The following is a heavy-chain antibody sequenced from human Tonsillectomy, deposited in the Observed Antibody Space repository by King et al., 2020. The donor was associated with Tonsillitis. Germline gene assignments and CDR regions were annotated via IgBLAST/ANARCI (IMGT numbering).Heavy chain of an antibody. D-gene: IGHD4-17*01. CDR3: ARDPYGPFDY. CDR1: GGSFNDNY. Sequence: VQLQQWGAGLLKPSETLSLTCAVYGGSFNDNYWIWIRQPPGKGLEWIGEINHSGSTNYNPSLKSRVTISVDTSKNQFSLNLSSVTAADTAVYYCARDPYGPFDYWGQGTLVTVSS. J-gene: IGHJ4*02. V-gene: IGHV4-34*01. CDR2: INHSGST.